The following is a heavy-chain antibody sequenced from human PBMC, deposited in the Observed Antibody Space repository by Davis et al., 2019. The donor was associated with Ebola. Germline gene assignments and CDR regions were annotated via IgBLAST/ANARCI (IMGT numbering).Heavy chain of an antibody. J-gene: IGHJ3*02. Sequence: GESLKISCAASGFTFTSYAMSWVRQAPGKGLEWVSLISGSGTTYYADSVEGRFTISRENSKNTLYLQMDSLRVEETAVYYCAKDAFPPITMIWRGHGLDIWGQGTMVTVSS. D-gene: IGHD3-22*01. V-gene: IGHV3-23*01. CDR1: GFTFTSYA. CDR2: ISGSGTT. CDR3: AKDAFPPITMIWRGHGLDI.